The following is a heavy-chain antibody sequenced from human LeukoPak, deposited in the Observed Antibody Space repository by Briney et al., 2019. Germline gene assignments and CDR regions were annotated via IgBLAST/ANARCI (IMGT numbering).Heavy chain of an antibody. CDR2: ISSDGSNK. J-gene: IGHJ1*01. CDR3: AILDSGRNSGH. Sequence: GRSLRLSCAASGFIFSSYAMHWVRQAPGKGLEWVAFISSDGSNKYYADSVKGRFTISRDNSKNTLYLQMNSLGDEDTALYFRAILDSGRNSGHWGQGTLVPVSS. V-gene: IGHV3-30-3*01. CDR1: GFIFSSYA. D-gene: IGHD4-4*01.